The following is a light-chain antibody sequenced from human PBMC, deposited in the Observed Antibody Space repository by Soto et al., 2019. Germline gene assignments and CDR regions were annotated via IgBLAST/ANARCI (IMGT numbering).Light chain of an antibody. J-gene: IGLJ1*01. Sequence: QSVLTQPASVSGSPGQSITISCTGASSDVGGYNSVSWYQQHPGKAPKLLIYDVSNRPSGVSDRFSGSKSGNTASLTISGLQPEDEADYYCSSSTTTRHVFGTGTKVTVL. CDR2: DVS. CDR3: SSSTTTRHV. CDR1: SSDVGGYNS. V-gene: IGLV2-14*01.